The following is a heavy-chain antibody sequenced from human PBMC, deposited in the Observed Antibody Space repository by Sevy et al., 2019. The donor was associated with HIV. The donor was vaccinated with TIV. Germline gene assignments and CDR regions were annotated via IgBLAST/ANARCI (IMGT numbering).Heavy chain of an antibody. CDR1: GFTFNTYA. D-gene: IGHD3-16*01. Sequence: GGYLRLSCTASGFTFNTYAMSWVRQAPGKGLEWVAAISGSGGSTYYADSVKGRFTISRDNSKDTLYLQMNSLRAEDTAVYYCAKEPQGGYFDYWGQGTLVTVSS. CDR2: ISGSGGST. J-gene: IGHJ4*02. V-gene: IGHV3-23*01. CDR3: AKEPQGGYFDY.